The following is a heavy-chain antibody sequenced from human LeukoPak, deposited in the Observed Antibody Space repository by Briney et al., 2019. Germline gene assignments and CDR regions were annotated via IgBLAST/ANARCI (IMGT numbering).Heavy chain of an antibody. CDR1: GGTFSSYA. CDR3: AVGGRELGLANLDY. CDR2: IIPIFGTA. D-gene: IGHD3-16*01. Sequence: ASVKDSCKASGGTFSSYAISWVRQAPGQGLEWMGGIIPIFGTANYAQKFQGRVTITTDESTSTAYMELSSLRSEDTAVYYCAVGGRELGLANLDYWGQGTLVTVSS. V-gene: IGHV1-69*05. J-gene: IGHJ4*02.